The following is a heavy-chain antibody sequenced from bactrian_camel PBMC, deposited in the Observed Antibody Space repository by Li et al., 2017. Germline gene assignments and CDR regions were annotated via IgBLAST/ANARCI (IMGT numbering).Heavy chain of an antibody. Sequence: HVQLVESGGGSVPAGGSLRLSCLISDDTGCRSDMTWYRQGPGKEREFVAWISAFGDTNYASSVRGRFTISWDKPKSTMYLQMNTLQPEDTAVYYCAAVSRTLTCRIQGDFLYWGQGTQVTVS. CDR1: DDTGCRSD. V-gene: IGHV3S55*01. J-gene: IGHJ6*01. D-gene: IGHD3*01. CDR2: ISAFGDT. CDR3: AAVSRTLTCRIQGDFLY.